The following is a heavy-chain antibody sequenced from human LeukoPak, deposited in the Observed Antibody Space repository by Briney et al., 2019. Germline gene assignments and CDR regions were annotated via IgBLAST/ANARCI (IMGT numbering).Heavy chain of an antibody. V-gene: IGHV3-7*01. CDR1: GFTFSSYW. Sequence: GGSLRLSCAASGFTFSSYWMSWVRQAPGKGLEWVANIKQDGSVKYYVDSVKGRFTISRDNAKNSLYLQMNSLRAEDTAVYYCARSRSGYYMDVWGKGTTVTVSS. CDR3: ARSRSGYYMDV. J-gene: IGHJ6*03. CDR2: IKQDGSVK. D-gene: IGHD3-10*01.